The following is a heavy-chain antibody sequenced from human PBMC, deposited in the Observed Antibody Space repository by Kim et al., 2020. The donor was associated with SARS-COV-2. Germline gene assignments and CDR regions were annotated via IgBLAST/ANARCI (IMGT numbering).Heavy chain of an antibody. CDR1: GGYISSYY. CDR3: AANGGYSYGPNYYYYYGMDV. V-gene: IGHV4-59*01. CDR2: IYYSGST. J-gene: IGHJ6*02. D-gene: IGHD5-18*01. Sequence: SETLSLACTVSGGYISSYYWSWIRQPPGKGLEWIGYIYYSGSTNYNHSLKSRVTISVDTSKNQFSLKMSSVTAADTAVYYCAANGGYSYGPNYYYYYGMDVWGQGATVTVSS.